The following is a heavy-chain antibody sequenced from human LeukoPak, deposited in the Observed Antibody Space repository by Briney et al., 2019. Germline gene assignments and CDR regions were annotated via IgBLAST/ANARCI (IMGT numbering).Heavy chain of an antibody. D-gene: IGHD1-26*01. Sequence: ASVKVSCKASGYTFTKYGITWVRQAPGQGLEWLGWISAYNGDTHYAQKFQGRVTMTTDTSTSTAYMELRSLRSDDTAVYYCARAPGGSYFDYWGQGTLVTVSS. CDR1: GYTFTKYG. V-gene: IGHV1-18*01. CDR2: ISAYNGDT. J-gene: IGHJ4*02. CDR3: ARAPGGSYFDY.